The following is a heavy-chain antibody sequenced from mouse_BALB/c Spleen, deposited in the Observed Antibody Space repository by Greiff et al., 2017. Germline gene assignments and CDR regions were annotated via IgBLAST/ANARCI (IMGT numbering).Heavy chain of an antibody. CDR3: ARQRTGRTWFAY. CDR2: ISSGGGST. Sequence: DVMLVESGGGLVKPGGSLKLSCAASGFAFSSYDMSWVRQTPEKRLEWVAYISSGGGSTYYPDTVKGRFTISRDNAKNTLYLQMSSLKSEDTAMYYCARQRTGRTWFAYWGQGTLVTVSA. V-gene: IGHV5-12-1*01. D-gene: IGHD4-1*01. J-gene: IGHJ3*01. CDR1: GFAFSSYD.